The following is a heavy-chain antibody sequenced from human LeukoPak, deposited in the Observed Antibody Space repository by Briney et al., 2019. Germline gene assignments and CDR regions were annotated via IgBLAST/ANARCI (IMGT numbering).Heavy chain of an antibody. CDR1: GFTFSNAW. CDR3: TTAAGIVLMVYEQDGEIDY. J-gene: IGHJ4*02. Sequence: GGSLRLSCAASGFTFSNAWMSWVRQAPGKGLEWVGRIKSKTDGGTTDYAAPVKGRFTISRDDSKNTLYLQMNSLKTEDTAVYYCTTAAGIVLMVYEQDGEIDYWGQGTLVTVSS. V-gene: IGHV3-15*01. D-gene: IGHD2-8*01. CDR2: IKSKTDGGTT.